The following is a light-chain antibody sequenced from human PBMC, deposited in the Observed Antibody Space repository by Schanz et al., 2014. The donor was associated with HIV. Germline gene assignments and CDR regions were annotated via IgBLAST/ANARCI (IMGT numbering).Light chain of an antibody. V-gene: IGKV3-20*01. J-gene: IGKJ3*01. CDR1: QSVSAGY. CDR3: QHYGTSFT. CDR2: GAS. Sequence: EIVVTQSPGTLSLSPGERATLSCRASQSVSAGYLAWYQQKPGQAPRLLIYGASTRATGIPDRFSGSGSGTDFTLTISRLEPEDFAVYYCQHYGTSFTFGPGTKVDIK.